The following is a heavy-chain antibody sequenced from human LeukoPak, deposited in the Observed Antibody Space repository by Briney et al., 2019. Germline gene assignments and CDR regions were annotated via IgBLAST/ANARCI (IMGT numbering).Heavy chain of an antibody. J-gene: IGHJ3*02. CDR2: IKSKADGGTT. Sequence: GGSLRFSCTASGFTFGDYAMSWFRQAPGKGLEWGFFIKSKADGGTTEYAASGKGRFTISRDDSKSIDYLQMNSLKTEDTAVYYCTRKFQYYYDSSGYRHDAFDIWGQGTMVTVSS. CDR3: TRKFQYYYDSSGYRHDAFDI. D-gene: IGHD3-22*01. CDR1: GFTFGDYA. V-gene: IGHV3-49*03.